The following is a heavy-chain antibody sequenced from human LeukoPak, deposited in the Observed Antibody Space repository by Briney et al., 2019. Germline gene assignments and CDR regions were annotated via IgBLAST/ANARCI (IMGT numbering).Heavy chain of an antibody. J-gene: IGHJ4*02. Sequence: SGPTLVKPTQTFSGFPLSTSGVGVGWIRQPPGKALEWLALIYWDDDKRYSPSLKSRLTITKDTSKNQVVLTMTNMDPVDTATYYCAHRGYSYGYVLDWGQGTLVTVSS. V-gene: IGHV2-5*02. CDR1: GFPLSTSGVG. D-gene: IGHD3-16*01. CDR3: AHRGYSYGYVLD. CDR2: IYWDDDK.